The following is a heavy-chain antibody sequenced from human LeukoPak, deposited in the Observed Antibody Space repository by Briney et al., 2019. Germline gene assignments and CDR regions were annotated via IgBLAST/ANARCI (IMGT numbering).Heavy chain of an antibody. D-gene: IGHD6-19*01. V-gene: IGHV3-21*01. CDR3: AREGSGVAGHFDY. CDR1: GFTFSSYR. J-gene: IGHJ4*02. CDR2: ISSSSSYI. Sequence: GGSLRLSCAASGFTFSSYRMNWVRRAPGKGLEWVSSISSSSSYIYYADSVKGRFTISRDNAKNSLYLQMNSLRAEDTAVYYYAREGSGVAGHFDYWGQGTLVTVSS.